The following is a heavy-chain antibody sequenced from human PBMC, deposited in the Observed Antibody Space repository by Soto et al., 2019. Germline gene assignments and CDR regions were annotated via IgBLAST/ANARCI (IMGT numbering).Heavy chain of an antibody. Sequence: ASVKVSCKLSGYTIIKLSMHWVRQAPGRGLEWMGGFDPEHHESIYAQEFQGRVTMTEDTSTDTAYMELSSLRSEDTAMYYCAAASSVYRRFDYWGQGTLVTVSS. D-gene: IGHD3-16*02. V-gene: IGHV1-24*01. CDR2: FDPEHHES. CDR1: GYTIIKLS. J-gene: IGHJ4*02. CDR3: AAASSVYRRFDY.